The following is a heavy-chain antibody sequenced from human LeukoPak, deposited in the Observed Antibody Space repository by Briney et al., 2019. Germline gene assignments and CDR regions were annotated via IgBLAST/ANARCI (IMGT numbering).Heavy chain of an antibody. CDR1: GYTFTSYG. V-gene: IGHV1-2*02. Sequence: ASVKASCKASGYTFTSYGISWVRQAPGQGLEWMGWINPNSGGTNYAQKFQGRVTMTRDTSISTAYMELSRLRSDDTAVYYCASTPDYYDSSGYNDYWGQGTLVTVSS. D-gene: IGHD3-22*01. CDR2: INPNSGGT. J-gene: IGHJ4*02. CDR3: ASTPDYYDSSGYNDY.